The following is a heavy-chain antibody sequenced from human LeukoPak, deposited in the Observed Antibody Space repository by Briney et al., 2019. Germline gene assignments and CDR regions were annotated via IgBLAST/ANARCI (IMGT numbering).Heavy chain of an antibody. CDR3: ARDPRGEVGSVDY. D-gene: IGHD3-16*01. J-gene: IGHJ4*02. CDR2: INPNSGGT. V-gene: IGHV1-2*02. CDR1: GYIFTGYY. Sequence: GASVKVSCSASGYIFTGYYMHWVRQAPGQGLEWMGWINPNSGGTNYAQKFQGRVTMTRDTSISTAYMELSRLRSDDTAVYYCARDPRGEVGSVDYWGQGTLVTVSS.